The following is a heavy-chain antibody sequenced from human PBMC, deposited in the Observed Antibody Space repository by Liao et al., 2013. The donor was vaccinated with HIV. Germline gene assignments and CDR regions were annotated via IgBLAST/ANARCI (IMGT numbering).Heavy chain of an antibody. V-gene: IGHV4-61*02. CDR3: ARDWDDYGDYGNYWYFDL. J-gene: IGHJ2*01. CDR2: IYTSGST. Sequence: QVQLQESGPGLVKPSQTLSLTCTVSGGSISSGSYYWSWIRQPAGKGLEWIGRIYTSGSTNYNPSLKSRVTISVDTSKNQFSLKLSSVTAADTAVYYCARDWDDYGDYGNYWYFDLWGRGTLVTVSS. D-gene: IGHD4-17*01. CDR1: GGSISSGSYY.